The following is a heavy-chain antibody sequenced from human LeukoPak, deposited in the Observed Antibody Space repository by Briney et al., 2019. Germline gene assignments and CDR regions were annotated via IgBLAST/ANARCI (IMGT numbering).Heavy chain of an antibody. V-gene: IGHV1-24*01. D-gene: IGHD1-1*01. CDR3: ATGLERRMAYFDY. Sequence: GASVKVSCKVSGYTLTELSMHWVRQAPGKGLEWMGGFDPEDGETIYAQKFQGRVTVTEDTSTDTAYMELSSLRSEDTAVYYCATGLERRMAYFDYWGQGTLVTVSS. CDR2: FDPEDGET. J-gene: IGHJ4*02. CDR1: GYTLTELS.